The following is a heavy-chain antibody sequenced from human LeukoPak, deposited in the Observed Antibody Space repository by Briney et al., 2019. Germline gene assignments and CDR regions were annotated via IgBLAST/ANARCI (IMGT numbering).Heavy chain of an antibody. CDR1: GYTFTSYY. CDR3: ARDNSVGDNAWWFDP. J-gene: IGHJ5*02. V-gene: IGHV1-46*01. CDR2: INPSGGST. D-gene: IGHD1-26*01. Sequence: ASVKVSCKAAGYTFTSYYIHWVRQAPGQGLEWMGIINPSGGSTGYAQKFQGRVTMTRDMSTSTYYMELSSLRSEDTAIYYCARDNSVGDNAWWFDPWGQGTLVTVSS.